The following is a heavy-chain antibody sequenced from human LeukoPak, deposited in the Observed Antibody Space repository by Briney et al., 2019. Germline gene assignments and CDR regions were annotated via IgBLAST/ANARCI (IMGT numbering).Heavy chain of an antibody. Sequence: SETLSLTCTVSGGSISSYYWSWIRQPPGKGLEWIGYIYYSGSTNYNPSLKSRVTISVDTSKNQFSLKLSSVTAADTAVYYCARDPYYDSWSGYYHNWFDPWGQGTLVTVSS. J-gene: IGHJ5*02. D-gene: IGHD3-3*01. V-gene: IGHV4-59*01. CDR1: GGSISSYY. CDR3: ARDPYYDSWSGYYHNWFDP. CDR2: IYYSGST.